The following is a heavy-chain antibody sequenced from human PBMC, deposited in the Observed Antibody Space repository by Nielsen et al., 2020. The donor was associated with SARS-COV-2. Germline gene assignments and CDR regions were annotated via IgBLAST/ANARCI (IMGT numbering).Heavy chain of an antibody. J-gene: IGHJ4*02. Sequence: GGSLRLSCEASGFTFSIYSMNWVRQAPGKGLEWVSAISESGGATYYTDSVKGRFTISRDNSRNTLYLEMNSLRADDTAVYYCAKHEGEDWGQGTLVTVSS. V-gene: IGHV3-23*01. D-gene: IGHD3-10*01. CDR1: GFTFSIYS. CDR3: AKHEGED. CDR2: ISESGGAT.